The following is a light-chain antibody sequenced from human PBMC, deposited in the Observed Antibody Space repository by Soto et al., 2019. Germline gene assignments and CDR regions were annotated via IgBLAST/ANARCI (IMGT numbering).Light chain of an antibody. CDR2: DNI. CDR1: NSNIGAGYD. V-gene: IGLV1-40*01. Sequence: QSVLTQPPSVSGAPGQRVTISCTGSNSNIGAGYDVNWYQQLPGTAPKLLIYDNINRPSGVPDRFSGSKSGTSASLAITGLQAEDEADYYCQSYDTSLSGVLFGGGTKVTVL. CDR3: QSYDTSLSGVL. J-gene: IGLJ2*01.